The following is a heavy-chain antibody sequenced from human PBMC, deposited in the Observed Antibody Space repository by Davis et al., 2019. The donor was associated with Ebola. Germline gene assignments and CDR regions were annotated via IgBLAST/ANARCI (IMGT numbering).Heavy chain of an antibody. CDR3: AKMGIVVVGPFDY. CDR1: GFTFGDYA. Sequence: GESLKISCTASGFTFGDYAMSWVRQAPGKGLEWVSYISSSGSTIYYADSVKGRFTISRDNSKNTLYLQMNSLRAEDTAVYYCAKMGIVVVGPFDYWGQGTLVTVSS. D-gene: IGHD3-22*01. CDR2: ISSSGSTI. J-gene: IGHJ4*02. V-gene: IGHV3-23*01.